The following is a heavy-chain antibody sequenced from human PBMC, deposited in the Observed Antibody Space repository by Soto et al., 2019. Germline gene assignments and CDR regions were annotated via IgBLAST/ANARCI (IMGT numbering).Heavy chain of an antibody. CDR2: IYYSGST. CDR1: GGSIRSYY. CDR3: ARGSRRHWTNRHWFDP. Sequence: PSETLSLTCTVSGGSIRSYYWSWIRQPPGKGLEWIGYIYYSGSTNYNPSLKSRVTISVDTSKNQFSLKLSSVTAADTAVYYCARGSRRHWTNRHWFDPWGQGTLVTVSS. D-gene: IGHD3-3*01. V-gene: IGHV4-59*01. J-gene: IGHJ5*02.